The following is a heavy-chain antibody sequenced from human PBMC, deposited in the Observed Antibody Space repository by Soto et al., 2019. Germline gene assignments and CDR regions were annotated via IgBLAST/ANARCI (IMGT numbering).Heavy chain of an antibody. D-gene: IGHD3-22*01. CDR3: ARGGSYYNSSGYYYIFDC. CDR2: MGGSSRYT. V-gene: IGHV3-11*06. Sequence: QVQLVESGGGLVKPGGPLRLSCAASGFSFSDYYMSWIRQAPGKGLEWVSYMGGSSRYTNYADSVKGRFTISRDNAKNSLYLQMNSLRAEDTAVYYCARGGSYYNSSGYYYIFDCWGQGTLVTVSS. CDR1: GFSFSDYY. J-gene: IGHJ4*02.